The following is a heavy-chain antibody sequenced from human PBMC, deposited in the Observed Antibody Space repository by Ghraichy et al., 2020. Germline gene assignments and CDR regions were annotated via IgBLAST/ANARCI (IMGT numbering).Heavy chain of an antibody. J-gene: IGHJ4*02. Sequence: GGSLRLSCAASGFTFSSYAMSWVRQAPGKGLEWVSAISGSGGSTYYADSVKGRFTISRDNSKNTLYLQMNSLRAEDMAVYYCAKADYYDSSGYPYYFDYWGQGTLVTVSS. V-gene: IGHV3-23*01. CDR2: ISGSGGST. D-gene: IGHD3-22*01. CDR1: GFTFSSYA. CDR3: AKADYYDSSGYPYYFDY.